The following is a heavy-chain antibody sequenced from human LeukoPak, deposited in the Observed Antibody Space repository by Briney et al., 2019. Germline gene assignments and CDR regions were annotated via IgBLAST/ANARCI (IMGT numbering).Heavy chain of an antibody. Sequence: SETLSLTCTVSGDSSSSYYWGWIRQPAGKGLEWIGRIYTRGSTNYNPSLKSRVTISVDKSKNQFSLKLSSVTAADTAVYYRARSSTEPIRDGYNSDYWGQGTLVTVSS. D-gene: IGHD5-24*01. CDR1: GDSSSSYY. CDR2: IYTRGST. V-gene: IGHV4-4*07. CDR3: ARSSTEPIRDGYNSDY. J-gene: IGHJ4*02.